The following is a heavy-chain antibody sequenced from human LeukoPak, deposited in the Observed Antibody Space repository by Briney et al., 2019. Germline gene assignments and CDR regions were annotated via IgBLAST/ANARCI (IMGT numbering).Heavy chain of an antibody. CDR1: GFSFNSYA. CDR2: ISSSGGST. Sequence: GGSLRLSCAVSGFSFNSYAMSWVRQAPGKGLEWVSAISSSGGSTYYADSVKGRFTISRDNSKNTLFLQMDSLRGEDTAVYYCAKDFRIGYPAHFDYWGQGALVTVSS. J-gene: IGHJ4*02. CDR3: AKDFRIGYPAHFDY. V-gene: IGHV3-23*01. D-gene: IGHD5-12*01.